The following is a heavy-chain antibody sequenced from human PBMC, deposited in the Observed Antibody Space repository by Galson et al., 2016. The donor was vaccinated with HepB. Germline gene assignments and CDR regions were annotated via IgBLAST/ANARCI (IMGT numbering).Heavy chain of an antibody. V-gene: IGHV3-30*18. J-gene: IGHJ4*02. CDR1: GFTFSGYD. CDR2: ISYDGRNK. D-gene: IGHD2-15*01. Sequence: SLRLSCAASGFTFSGYDTHWVRQAPGKGLEWVALISYDGRNKNYVDSVKGRFTISRDNSKNTLYLQMNSLRAEDTAVYYCAKDPLLLGVVMSAATSWGQGTLVTVSP. CDR3: AKDPLLLGVVMSAATS.